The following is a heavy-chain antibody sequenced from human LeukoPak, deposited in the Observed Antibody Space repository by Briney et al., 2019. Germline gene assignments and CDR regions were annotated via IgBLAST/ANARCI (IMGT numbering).Heavy chain of an antibody. CDR2: IYYSGRT. CDR3: AREEYCSSTSCYVEIDP. Sequence: SETLSLTCSVSGASISSTYYYWGWIRQPPGKGLEWIGSIYYSGRTFYNPSLKSRVSISVDTSKNQFSLKLNSVTAADTAVYYCAREEYCSSTSCYVEIDPWGQGTLVTVSS. V-gene: IGHV4-39*07. J-gene: IGHJ5*02. D-gene: IGHD2-2*01. CDR1: GASISSTYYY.